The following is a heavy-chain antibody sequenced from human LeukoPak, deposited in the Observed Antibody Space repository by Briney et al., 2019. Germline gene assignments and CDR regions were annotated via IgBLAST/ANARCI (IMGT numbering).Heavy chain of an antibody. Sequence: SETLSLTCSVSGGSISSHFWSWIRQPAGKGLEWIGRIYSSGNTNYNPSLKSRLTMLVDTSKNQFSLRLSSVTAADTAVYYCARGSASPAALAFDIWGQGTMVTVSS. J-gene: IGHJ3*02. CDR2: IYSSGNT. CDR1: GGSISSHF. D-gene: IGHD2-15*01. V-gene: IGHV4-4*07. CDR3: ARGSASPAALAFDI.